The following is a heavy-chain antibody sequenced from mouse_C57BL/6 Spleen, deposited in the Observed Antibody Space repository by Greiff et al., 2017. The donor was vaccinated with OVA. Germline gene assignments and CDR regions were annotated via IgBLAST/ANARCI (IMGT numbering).Heavy chain of an antibody. V-gene: IGHV1-22*01. Sequence: EVQLQQSGPELVKPGASVKMSCKASGYTFTDYNMHWVKQSHGKSLEWIGYINPNNGGTSYNQKFKGKATLTVNKSSSTAYMELRSLTSEDSAVYYCARGDWENNYYGSSYGFAYWGQGTLVTVSA. D-gene: IGHD1-1*01. CDR1: GYTFTDYN. CDR2: INPNNGGT. J-gene: IGHJ3*01. CDR3: ARGDWENNYYGSSYGFAY.